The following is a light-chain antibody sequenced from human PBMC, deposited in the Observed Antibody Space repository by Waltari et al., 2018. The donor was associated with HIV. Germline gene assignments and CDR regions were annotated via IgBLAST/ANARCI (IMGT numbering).Light chain of an antibody. CDR3: AAWDDSLSGLVV. CDR1: SSNIGSNT. Sequence: QSVLTQPPSASGTPGQRVTISCSGSSSNIGSNTVNWYQQLPGTAPRLLIYGNKQRPSGVPDRFSCSKSGTSASRAISGLQSEDEADYYCAAWDDSLSGLVVFGGGTKLTVL. J-gene: IGLJ2*01. V-gene: IGLV1-44*01. CDR2: GNK.